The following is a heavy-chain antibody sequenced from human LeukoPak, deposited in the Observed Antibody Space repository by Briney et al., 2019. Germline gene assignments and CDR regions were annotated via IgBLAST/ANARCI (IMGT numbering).Heavy chain of an antibody. V-gene: IGHV3-43*02. CDR1: GFTVSSNY. CDR3: ARESGKFDY. CDR2: ISGDGVST. Sequence: PGGSLTLFCAASGFTVSSNYMSWVRQAPGQGLEWVSLISGDGVSTIFADSVKGRFSISRDNSKNSLFLEMSSLRTEDTAMYYCARESGKFDYWGQGTLVAASS. J-gene: IGHJ4*02.